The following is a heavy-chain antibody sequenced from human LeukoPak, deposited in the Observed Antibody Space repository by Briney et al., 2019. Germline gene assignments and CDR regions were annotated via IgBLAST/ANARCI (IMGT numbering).Heavy chain of an antibody. Sequence: GESLKISCKGSGYSFTSYWIGWVRQAPGQGPEWMGRINPNTGGTNYAQKFQGRVTFTIDTSTNTAYMELSRLRPDDTAVYYCARDGFQGMILYVVYYMDVWGKGTTVTVSS. D-gene: IGHD2-21*01. CDR1: GYSFTSYW. V-gene: IGHV1-2*06. CDR2: INPNTGGT. J-gene: IGHJ6*03. CDR3: ARDGFQGMILYVVYYMDV.